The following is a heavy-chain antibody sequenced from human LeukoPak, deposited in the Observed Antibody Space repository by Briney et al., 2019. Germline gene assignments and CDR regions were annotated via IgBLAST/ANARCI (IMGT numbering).Heavy chain of an antibody. CDR3: ASWPHIVVVPAAIRFSNYMDV. J-gene: IGHJ6*03. Sequence: NASETLPLTCAVYGGSFSGYYWSWIRQPPGKGLEWIGEINHSGSTNYNPSLKSRVTISVDTSKNQFSLKLSSVTAADTAVYYCASWPHIVVVPAAIRFSNYMDVWGKGTTVTVSS. D-gene: IGHD2-2*01. V-gene: IGHV4-34*01. CDR2: INHSGST. CDR1: GGSFSGYY.